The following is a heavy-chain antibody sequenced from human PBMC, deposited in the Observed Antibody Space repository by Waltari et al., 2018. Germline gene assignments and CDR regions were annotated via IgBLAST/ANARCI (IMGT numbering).Heavy chain of an antibody. D-gene: IGHD1-7*01. V-gene: IGHV5-51*03. CDR3: ARRDWLELRAFDI. CDR1: GYSFTSYW. J-gene: IGHJ3*02. CDR2: IYPSDSDT. Sequence: EVQLVQSGAEVKKPGASLKISCKGSGYSFTSYWIGWVRQGPGKGREWMGIIYPSDSDTRYSPTFQGQVTISADKSISTAYRQWSSLKASDTAMYYWARRDWLELRAFDIWGQGTMVTVSS.